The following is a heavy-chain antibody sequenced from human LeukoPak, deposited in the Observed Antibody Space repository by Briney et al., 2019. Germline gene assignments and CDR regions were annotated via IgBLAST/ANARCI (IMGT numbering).Heavy chain of an antibody. Sequence: ASVKVSCKASGYTFTSYGISWVRQAPGQGLGWMGWINTYNGNTNYAQKLQGRVSMTTDTSTSTAYMELRTLGSDDTAVYYCARERGGYSYGDHWGQGTLVTVSS. CDR3: ARERGGYSYGDH. J-gene: IGHJ4*02. V-gene: IGHV1-18*04. D-gene: IGHD5-18*01. CDR1: GYTFTSYG. CDR2: INTYNGNT.